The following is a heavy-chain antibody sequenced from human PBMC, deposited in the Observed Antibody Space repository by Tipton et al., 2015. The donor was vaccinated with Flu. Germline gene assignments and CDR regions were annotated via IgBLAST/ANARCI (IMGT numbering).Heavy chain of an antibody. J-gene: IGHJ3*02. V-gene: IGHV4-38-2*01. CDR3: ASTWFGFNAFDR. CDR1: DYSIVSDYY. D-gene: IGHD3-10*01. CDR2: IYHTGST. Sequence: TLSLTCSVSDYSIVSDYYWGWVRQTPGKGLEWIGNIYHTGSTYYNPSLRGRVTISVDRSKNQFSLKLNSMTAADTAVYYCASTWFGFNAFDRWGQGTLVTVSP.